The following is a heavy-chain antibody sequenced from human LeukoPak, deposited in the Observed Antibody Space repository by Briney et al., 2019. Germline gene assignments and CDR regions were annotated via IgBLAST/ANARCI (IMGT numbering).Heavy chain of an antibody. CDR2: IVPSFGTT. Sequence: ASVKVSCKASGGSFRSYALTWVRQAPGQGLEWMGGIVPSFGTTDYAQKFQGRVTITTDESSSTAYMDLSSLTSEDTAVYYCARNDGGYGILTGCTSWGQGTLVTVSS. CDR1: GGSFRSYA. D-gene: IGHD3-9*01. V-gene: IGHV1-69*05. CDR3: ARNDGGYGILTGCTS. J-gene: IGHJ4*02.